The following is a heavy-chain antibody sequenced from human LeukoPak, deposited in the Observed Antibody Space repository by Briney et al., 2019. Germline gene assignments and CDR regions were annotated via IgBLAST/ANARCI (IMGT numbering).Heavy chain of an antibody. CDR2: INPNSGGT. J-gene: IGHJ4*02. V-gene: IGHV1-2*02. Sequence: ASVKVSCKASGYTFTGYYMHWVRRAPGQGLEWMGWINPNSGGTNYAQKFQGRVTMTRDTSISTAYMELSRLRSDDTAVYYCARPAGYSGYDYGYWGQGTLVTVSS. D-gene: IGHD5-12*01. CDR1: GYTFTGYY. CDR3: ARPAGYSGYDYGY.